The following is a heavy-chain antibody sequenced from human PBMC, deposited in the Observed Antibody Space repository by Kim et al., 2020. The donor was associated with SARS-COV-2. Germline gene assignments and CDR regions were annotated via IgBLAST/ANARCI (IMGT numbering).Heavy chain of an antibody. CDR2: IYYSGST. V-gene: IGHV4-31*03. J-gene: IGHJ6*03. CDR3: ARGYCSSTSCYSYYYYMDV. CDR1: GGSISSGGYY. D-gene: IGHD2-2*02. Sequence: SETLSLTCTVSGGSISSGGYYWSWIRQHPGKGLEWIGYIYYSGSTYYNPSLKSRVTISVDTSKNQFSLKLSSVTAADTAVYYCARGYCSSTSCYSYYYYMDVWGKGTTVTVSS.